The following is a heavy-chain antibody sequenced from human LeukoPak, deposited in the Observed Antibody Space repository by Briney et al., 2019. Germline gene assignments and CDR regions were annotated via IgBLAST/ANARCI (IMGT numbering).Heavy chain of an antibody. CDR3: ARGSQQLVLNY. Sequence: SETLSLTCTVSGYSISSGYYWGWIRQPPGKGLEWIGSIYHSGSTYYNPSLKSRVTISVDTSKNQFSLKLSSVTAADTAVYYCARGSQQLVLNYWGQGTLVTVSS. CDR2: IYHSGST. V-gene: IGHV4-38-2*02. J-gene: IGHJ4*02. D-gene: IGHD6-13*01. CDR1: GYSISSGYY.